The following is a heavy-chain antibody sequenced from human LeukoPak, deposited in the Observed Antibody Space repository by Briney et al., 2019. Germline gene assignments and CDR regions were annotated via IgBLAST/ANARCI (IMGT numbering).Heavy chain of an antibody. CDR2: INSDGSST. Sequence: PGGSLRLSCAASGLTFSSYWMHWVRQAPGKGLVWVSRINSDGSSTSYADSVKGRFTISRDNAKNTLYLQMNSLRAKDTAVYYCARVSYYDFWSGYPTDYWGQGTLVTVSS. D-gene: IGHD3-3*01. CDR1: GLTFSSYW. V-gene: IGHV3-74*01. J-gene: IGHJ4*02. CDR3: ARVSYYDFWSGYPTDY.